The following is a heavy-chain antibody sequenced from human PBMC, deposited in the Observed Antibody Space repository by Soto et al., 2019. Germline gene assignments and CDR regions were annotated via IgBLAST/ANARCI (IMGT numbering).Heavy chain of an antibody. CDR3: ARPNRWINFFDH. J-gene: IGHJ5*02. D-gene: IGHD1-1*01. Sequence: SETLSLTCTVSGGSISSGGYYWSWIRQHPGKGLEWIGYIYYSGSTYYNPSLKSRVTISVDTSKNQFSLKLSSVTAADTAVYYCARPNRWINFFDHWGQVTLIAASS. CDR1: GGSISSGGYY. V-gene: IGHV4-31*03. CDR2: IYYSGST.